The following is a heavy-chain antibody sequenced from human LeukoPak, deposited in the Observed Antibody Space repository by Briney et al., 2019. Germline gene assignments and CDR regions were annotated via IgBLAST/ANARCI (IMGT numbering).Heavy chain of an antibody. CDR3: ARVGYYDSSGYSAFDY. CDR1: GGSTSSYY. V-gene: IGHV4-4*07. Sequence: SETLSLTCTVSGGSTSSYYWSWIRQPAGKGLEWIGRIYTSGSTNYNPSLKSRVTMSVDTSKNQFSLKLSSVTAADTAVYYCARVGYYDSSGYSAFDYWGQGTLVTVSS. J-gene: IGHJ4*02. D-gene: IGHD3-22*01. CDR2: IYTSGST.